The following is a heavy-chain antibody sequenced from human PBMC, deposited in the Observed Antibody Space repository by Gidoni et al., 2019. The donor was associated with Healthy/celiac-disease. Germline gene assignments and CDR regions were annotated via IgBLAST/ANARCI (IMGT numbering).Heavy chain of an antibody. J-gene: IGHJ5*02. V-gene: IGHV3-21*01. Sequence: EVQLVESGGGLVKPGGSLSLSCAASGFTFSSYSMNWVRQAPGKGLEWVSSISSSSSYIYYADSVKGRFTISRDNAKNSLYLQMNSLRAEDTAVYYCAREGIAAADPWGQGTLVTVSS. D-gene: IGHD6-13*01. CDR2: ISSSSSYI. CDR3: AREGIAAADP. CDR1: GFTFSSYS.